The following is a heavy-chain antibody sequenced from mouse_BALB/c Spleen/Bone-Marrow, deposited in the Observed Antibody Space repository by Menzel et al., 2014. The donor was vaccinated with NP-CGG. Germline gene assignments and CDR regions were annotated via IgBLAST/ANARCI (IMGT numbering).Heavy chain of an antibody. CDR1: GYAFSTYW. CDR3: ARVGFSFDY. Sequence: VKVVESGAELVRPGSSVKISCKASGYAFSTYWMNRVKQRPGQGLEWIGQIYPGDGDTNYNEKFKGKATLTADKSSSTASIQLSSLTSEDSAVYFCARVGFSFDYWGQGTTLTVSS. CDR2: IYPGDGDT. V-gene: IGHV1-80*01. D-gene: IGHD3-1*01. J-gene: IGHJ2*01.